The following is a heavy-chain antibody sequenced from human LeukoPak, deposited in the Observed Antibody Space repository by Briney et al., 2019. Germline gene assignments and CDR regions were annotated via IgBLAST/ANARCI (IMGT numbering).Heavy chain of an antibody. V-gene: IGHV1-18*01. Sequence: ASVKVSCKASGYTFTSYGISWVRQAPGQGLEWMGWISAYNGNTNYAQKLQGRVTMTTDTSTSTAHMELRSLRSDDTAVYYCARDLYDGLERPEVWFDPWGQGTLVTVSS. D-gene: IGHD1-1*01. CDR1: GYTFTSYG. J-gene: IGHJ5*02. CDR3: ARDLYDGLERPEVWFDP. CDR2: ISAYNGNT.